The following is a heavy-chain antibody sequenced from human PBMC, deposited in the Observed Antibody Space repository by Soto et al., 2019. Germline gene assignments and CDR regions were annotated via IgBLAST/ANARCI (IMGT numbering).Heavy chain of an antibody. V-gene: IGHV1-69*13. Sequence: SVKVSCKASGGTFSSYAISWVRQAPGQGLGWMGGIIPIFGTANYAQKFQGRVTITADESTSTAYMELSSLRSEDTAVYYCARARRGYSYGSRFDIWGQGTMVTVSS. J-gene: IGHJ3*02. D-gene: IGHD5-18*01. CDR3: ARARRGYSYGSRFDI. CDR1: GGTFSSYA. CDR2: IIPIFGTA.